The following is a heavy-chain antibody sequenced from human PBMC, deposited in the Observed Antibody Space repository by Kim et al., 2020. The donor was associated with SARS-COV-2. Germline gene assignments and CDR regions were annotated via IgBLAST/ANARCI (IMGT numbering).Heavy chain of an antibody. J-gene: IGHJ3*02. CDR2: IYYSGST. Sequence: SETLSLTCTVSGGSISSYYWSWIRQPPGKGLEWIGYIYYSGSTNYNPSLKSRVTISVDTSKNQFSLKLSSVTTADTAVYYCARGQVREYYYDSSGSYSAFDSWGQGTMVTVSS. D-gene: IGHD3-22*01. V-gene: IGHV4-59*01. CDR3: ARGQVREYYYDSSGSYSAFDS. CDR1: GGSISSYY.